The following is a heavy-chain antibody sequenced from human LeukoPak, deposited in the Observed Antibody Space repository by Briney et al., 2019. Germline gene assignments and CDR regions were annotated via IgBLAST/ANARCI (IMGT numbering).Heavy chain of an antibody. Sequence: SETLSLTCTVSGYSISSGYYWGWIRQPPGKGLEWIGSIHHSGSTYYNPSLKSRVTISVDTSKNQFSLKLSSVTAADTAVYYCARVLVWFGELSGDDAFDIWGQGTMVTVSS. CDR1: GYSISSGYY. CDR2: IHHSGST. CDR3: ARVLVWFGELSGDDAFDI. V-gene: IGHV4-38-2*02. D-gene: IGHD3-10*01. J-gene: IGHJ3*02.